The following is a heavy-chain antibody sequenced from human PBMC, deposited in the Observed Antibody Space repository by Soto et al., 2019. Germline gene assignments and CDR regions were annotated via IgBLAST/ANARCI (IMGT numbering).Heavy chain of an antibody. CDR1: GGSISSSSYY. J-gene: IGHJ4*02. CDR3: VRHVKKGSTTLRGVDY. Sequence: SETLSLTCTVSGGSISSSSYYWGWIRQPPGKGLEWIGTIYYSGSTYYNPSLQSRVTISVDTSKNQFSLKLSSVTAADTAVYFCVRHVKKGSTTLRGVDYWGLGTLVTVSS. D-gene: IGHD3-10*01. CDR2: IYYSGST. V-gene: IGHV4-39*01.